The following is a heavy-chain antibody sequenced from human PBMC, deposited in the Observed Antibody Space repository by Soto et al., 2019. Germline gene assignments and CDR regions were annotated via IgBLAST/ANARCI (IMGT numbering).Heavy chain of an antibody. V-gene: IGHV4-39*01. D-gene: IGHD3-10*01. CDR1: GGPLSRSSYY. CDR3: ARYYGSGTYWIDAFDI. Sequence: SETLSLPCTLSGGPLSRSSYYLAWGRPPPGKGLEWIGTIYYGGSTYYNPSLKSRVTISVDTSKNQFSLRLTSVTAADTAVYYCARYYGSGTYWIDAFDIWRQGTKVTVSS. CDR2: IYYGGST. J-gene: IGHJ3*02.